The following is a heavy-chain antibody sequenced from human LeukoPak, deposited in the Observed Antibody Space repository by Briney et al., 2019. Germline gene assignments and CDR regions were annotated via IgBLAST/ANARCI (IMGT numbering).Heavy chain of an antibody. Sequence: NPSETLSLTCSVSGGSISSSSYYWDWIRQPPGKGLEWIGSIYYSGSTYYNPSLKRRVTISVDTSKNQFSLKLSSVTAADTAVYYCARGKATGTHFDYWGQGTLVTVSS. CDR1: GGSISSSSYY. CDR2: IYYSGST. V-gene: IGHV4-39*07. CDR3: ARGKATGTHFDY. J-gene: IGHJ4*02. D-gene: IGHD1-1*01.